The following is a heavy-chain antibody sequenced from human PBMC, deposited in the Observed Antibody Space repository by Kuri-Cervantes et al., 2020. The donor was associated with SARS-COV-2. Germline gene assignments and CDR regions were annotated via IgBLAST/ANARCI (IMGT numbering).Heavy chain of an antibody. V-gene: IGHV3-20*04. CDR3: TRDNFWSGFFDY. D-gene: IGHD3-3*01. CDR2: INWNGGST. CDR1: GFTFDDYG. Sequence: GESLKISCAASGFTFDDYGMSWVRQAPGKGLEWVSGINWNGGSTGYADSVKGRFTISRDNAKNSLYLQMNSLKTEDTAVYYCTRDNFWSGFFDYWGQGTLVTVSS. J-gene: IGHJ4*02.